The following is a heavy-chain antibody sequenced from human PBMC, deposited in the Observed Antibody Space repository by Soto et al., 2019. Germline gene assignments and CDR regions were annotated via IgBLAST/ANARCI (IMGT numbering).Heavy chain of an antibody. D-gene: IGHD2-2*01. CDR1: GGTFSSYA. CDR3: ARHVPAAGYYYGMDV. V-gene: IGHV1-69*12. CDR2: IIPIFGTA. J-gene: IGHJ6*02. Sequence: QVQLVQSGAEVKKPGSSVKVSCKASGGTFSSYAISWVRQAPGQGLEWMGGIIPIFGTADYAQKFQGRVTITADESTSTAYMERSSLRSGDTAVYYWARHVPAAGYYYGMDVWGQGTTVTVSS.